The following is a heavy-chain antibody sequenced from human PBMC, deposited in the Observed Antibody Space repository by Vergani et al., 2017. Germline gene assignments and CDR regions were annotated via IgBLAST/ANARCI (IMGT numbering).Heavy chain of an antibody. V-gene: IGHV3-23*01. CDR1: GFTFSSYA. CDR2: ISGSGGST. D-gene: IGHD3-3*01. CDR3: ARENDCWSDYYWAFDI. J-gene: IGHJ3*02. Sequence: EVQLLESGGGLVQPGGSLRLSCAASGFTFSSYAMSWVRQAPGKGLEWVSAISGSGGSTYYADSGKGRFTISRDNSKNTLYLQMNSLRAEDTAVYYCARENDCWSDYYWAFDIWGQGTMVTVSS.